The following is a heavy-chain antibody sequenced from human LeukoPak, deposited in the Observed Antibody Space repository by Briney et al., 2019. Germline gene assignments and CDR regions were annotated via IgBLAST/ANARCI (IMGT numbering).Heavy chain of an antibody. D-gene: IGHD2-15*01. CDR2: ISYSGSS. J-gene: IGHJ6*03. Sequence: SETLSLTCTVSGDSITTNSYYWGWIRQPPGKGLDWIGTISYSGSSYYNPSLKSRVTISVDTSKNQFSLKLSSVTAADTAVYYCARGYCSGGSCYSYYYYNYMNVWGKGTTVTVSS. CDR3: ARGYCSGGSCYSYYYYNYMNV. CDR1: GDSITTNSYY. V-gene: IGHV4-39*07.